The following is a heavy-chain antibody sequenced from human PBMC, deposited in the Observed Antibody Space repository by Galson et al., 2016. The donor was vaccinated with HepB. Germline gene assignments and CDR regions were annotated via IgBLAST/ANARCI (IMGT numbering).Heavy chain of an antibody. J-gene: IGHJ4*02. CDR3: ARQDFAGVYFDY. CDR1: GLSINSNY. V-gene: IGHV3-66*04. D-gene: IGHD7-27*01. CDR2: LYSSGNT. Sequence: SLRLSCAVPGLSINSNYMTWVRQAPGKGLEWVSFLYSSGNTYYADSVKGRFTISRDNPKNTLYLQMTSLTVDDTAVYYCARQDFAGVYFDYWGQGTLVTVSS.